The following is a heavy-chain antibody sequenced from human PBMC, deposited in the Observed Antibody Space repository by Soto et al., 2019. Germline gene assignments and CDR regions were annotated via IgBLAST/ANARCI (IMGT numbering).Heavy chain of an antibody. J-gene: IGHJ6*02. CDR1: GFTVSGNS. CDR2: IDSGGST. V-gene: IGHV3-53*01. D-gene: IGHD3-16*01. Sequence: EVLLVESGGGLIQPGGSLRLSCATSGFTVSGNSMSWVRQAPGKGLEWVSLIDSGGSTYYADSVKGRFTISRDNPKNMLFLQMNSLRAEDIAVYYCARGGALDVWGQGTTVTVSS. CDR3: ARGGALDV.